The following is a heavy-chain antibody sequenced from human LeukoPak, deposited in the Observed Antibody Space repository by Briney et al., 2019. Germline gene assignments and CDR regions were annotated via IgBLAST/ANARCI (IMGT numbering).Heavy chain of an antibody. CDR2: IYPADSDT. D-gene: IGHD6-6*01. Sequence: GESLKISCKGSGYSFTSYWIAWVRQMPGKGLEWMGIIYPADSDTRYSPSFQGQVTISADKSISTAYLQWSSLKASDTAIYYCATLGPDRSSLPFDYWGQETLVTVSA. J-gene: IGHJ4*02. CDR1: GYSFTSYW. CDR3: ATLGPDRSSLPFDY. V-gene: IGHV5-51*01.